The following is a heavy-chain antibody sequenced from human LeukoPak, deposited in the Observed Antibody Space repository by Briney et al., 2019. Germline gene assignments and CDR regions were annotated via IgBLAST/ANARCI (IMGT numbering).Heavy chain of an antibody. Sequence: PGGSLRLSCAASGFTFSSYGMHWVRQAPGKGLEWVAFIRYDGSNKYYADSVKGRFTISRDNSKNTLYLQMNSLRAEDTAVYYCAKASASWYSSGWYISPWYYYYYMDVWGKGTTVTVSS. CDR2: IRYDGSNK. CDR3: AKASASWYSSGWYISPWYYYYYMDV. J-gene: IGHJ6*03. CDR1: GFTFSSYG. D-gene: IGHD6-19*01. V-gene: IGHV3-30*02.